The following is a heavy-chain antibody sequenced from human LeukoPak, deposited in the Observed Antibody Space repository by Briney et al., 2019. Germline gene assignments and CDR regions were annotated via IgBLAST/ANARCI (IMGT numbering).Heavy chain of an antibody. D-gene: IGHD4-17*01. J-gene: IGHJ4*02. V-gene: IGHV3-23*01. CDR2: ISGSGGSA. Sequence: GGSLRLSCAASGFTFSSYAMSWVRQAPGKGLEWVSAISGSGGSAYYADSVKGRFTISRDNSKNTLYLQMNSLRAEDTAVYYCAKEYTGIDYGDYGGVFDYWGQGTLVTVSS. CDR3: AKEYTGIDYGDYGGVFDY. CDR1: GFTFSSYA.